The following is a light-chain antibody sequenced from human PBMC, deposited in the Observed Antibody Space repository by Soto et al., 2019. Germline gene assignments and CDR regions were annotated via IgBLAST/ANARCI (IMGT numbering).Light chain of an antibody. CDR1: QSISTW. V-gene: IGKV1-5*03. J-gene: IGKJ1*01. CDR2: KAS. CDR3: QQYNFYSRT. Sequence: DIQMTQSPSTLSASVGDTVTITCRASQSISTWLAWYQQKPGKVPKLLIYKASSLQSGVPSRFSGIGSGTEFTLTISSLQPDDVATYDCQQYNFYSRTFGQGTKVEIK.